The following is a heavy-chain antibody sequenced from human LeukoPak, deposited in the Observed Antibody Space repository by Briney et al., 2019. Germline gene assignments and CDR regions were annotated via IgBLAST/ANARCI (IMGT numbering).Heavy chain of an antibody. CDR2: IFPSGGEI. V-gene: IGHV3-23*01. CDR3: ARRAGAYSHPYDY. D-gene: IGHD4/OR15-4a*01. CDR1: GFTFSTFA. Sequence: GGSLRLSCEASGFTFSTFAMIWVRQPPGKGLEWVSSIFPSGGEIHYADSVRGRFTISRDNSKNTLYLQMNSLRAEDTAVYYCARRAGAYSHPYDYWGQGTLVTVSS. J-gene: IGHJ4*02.